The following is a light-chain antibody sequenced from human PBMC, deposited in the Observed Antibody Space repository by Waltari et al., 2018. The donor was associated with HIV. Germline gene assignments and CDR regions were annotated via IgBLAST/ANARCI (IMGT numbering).Light chain of an antibody. J-gene: IGLJ3*02. CDR1: SSDVATFNY. CDR2: EVT. CDR3: SSYSTDSHLV. V-gene: IGLV2-14*01. Sequence: QSALTQPASVSGSPGQSITISCTGTSSDVATFNYVSWYQHHPGKAPKLLIFEVTNRPSGISKRFSASKSGNTASLTISGLQTEDEADYYCSSYSTDSHLVFGGGTRLTVL.